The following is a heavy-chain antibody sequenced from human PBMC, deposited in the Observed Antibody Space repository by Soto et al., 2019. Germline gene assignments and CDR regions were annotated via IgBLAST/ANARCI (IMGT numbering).Heavy chain of an antibody. CDR2: INRDGSST. J-gene: IGHJ2*01. D-gene: IGHD2-21*02. CDR1: GLTFSSYW. V-gene: IGHV3-74*01. CDR3: ARDGAYCGGDCYSLWYFDL. Sequence: HPGGSLRLSCEASGLTFSSYWMHWVRQAPGKGLVWVSRINRDGSSTSYADSVKGRFTISRDNAKNTLYLQMNSLRAEDTAVYYCARDGAYCGGDCYSLWYFDLWGRGTLVTVSS.